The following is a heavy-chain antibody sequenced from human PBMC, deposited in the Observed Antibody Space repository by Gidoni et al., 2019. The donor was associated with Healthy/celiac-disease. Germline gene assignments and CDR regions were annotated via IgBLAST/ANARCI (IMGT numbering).Heavy chain of an antibody. D-gene: IGHD2-15*01. CDR1: GYSFTIYW. Sequence: VPLVQSGAEVKKPGESLKISCKGSGYSFTIYWIGWVRQLPGKGLEWMGIIYPGDSDTRYSPSFQGQVTISADKSISTAYLQWSSLKASDTAMYYCARSRRYCSGGSCYSGYYFDYWGQGTLVTVSS. V-gene: IGHV5-51*03. CDR2: IYPGDSDT. J-gene: IGHJ4*02. CDR3: ARSRRYCSGGSCYSGYYFDY.